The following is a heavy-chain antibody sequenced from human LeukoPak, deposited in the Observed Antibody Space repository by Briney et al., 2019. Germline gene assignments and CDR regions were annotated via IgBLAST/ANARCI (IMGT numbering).Heavy chain of an antibody. CDR3: ASPGSSWYTSALDY. V-gene: IGHV4-34*01. CDR1: GGSFSGYY. J-gene: IGHJ4*02. Sequence: SETLSLTCAVYGGSFSGYYWSWIRQPPGKGLEWIGEINHSGSTNYNPSLKSRVTISVDTSKNHFSLKLSSVTAADTAVYYCASPGSSWYTSALDYWGQGTLVTVSS. CDR2: INHSGST. D-gene: IGHD6-13*01.